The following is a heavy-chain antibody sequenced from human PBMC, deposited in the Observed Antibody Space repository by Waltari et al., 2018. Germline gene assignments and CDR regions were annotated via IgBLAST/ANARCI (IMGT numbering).Heavy chain of an antibody. D-gene: IGHD2-15*01. CDR1: GGSFRGYY. Sequence: QVQLQQWGAGLWKPSETLSLTCAGYGGSFRGYYWSWISQPPGNGLEWIGDINHSGSTNFNPSLKSRVTISVDTSKNQFPLKLSSVTAADTAVYYCARYLHCSGGSCFNWFDPWGQGTLVTVSS. CDR2: INHSGST. CDR3: ARYLHCSGGSCFNWFDP. J-gene: IGHJ5*02. V-gene: IGHV4-34*01.